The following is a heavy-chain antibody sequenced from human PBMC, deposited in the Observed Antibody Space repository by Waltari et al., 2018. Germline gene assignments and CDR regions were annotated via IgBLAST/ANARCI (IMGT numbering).Heavy chain of an antibody. CDR3: AKDMFLGELSGFDY. CDR2: IKQDGSEK. V-gene: IGHV3-7*01. CDR1: GFTFSSYW. D-gene: IGHD3-16*02. Sequence: EVQLVESGGGLVQPGGSLRLSCAASGFTFSSYWMSWVRQAPGKGLEWVANIKQDGSEKDNGDSVKTRFTTSRDNAKSSRSLQVNSLGAEDTAVYYCAKDMFLGELSGFDYWGQGTLVTVSS. J-gene: IGHJ4*02.